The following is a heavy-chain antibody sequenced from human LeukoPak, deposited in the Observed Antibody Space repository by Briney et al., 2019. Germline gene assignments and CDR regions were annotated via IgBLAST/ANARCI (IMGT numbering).Heavy chain of an antibody. D-gene: IGHD4-17*01. CDR2: TSSSSSYI. V-gene: IGHV3-21*01. Sequence: GGSLRLSCAASGFTFSSYSMNWVRQAPGKGLEWVSSTSSSSSYIYYADSVKGRFTISRDNAKNSLYLQMNSLRAEDTAVYYCARIGDYGDSSYYFDYWGQGTLVTVSS. CDR3: ARIGDYGDSSYYFDY. CDR1: GFTFSSYS. J-gene: IGHJ4*02.